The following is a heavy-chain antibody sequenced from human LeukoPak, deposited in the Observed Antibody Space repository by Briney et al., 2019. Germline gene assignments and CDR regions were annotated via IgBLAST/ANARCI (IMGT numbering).Heavy chain of an antibody. D-gene: IGHD3-22*01. CDR3: ARRVAGSGYRDY. V-gene: IGHV4-39*01. J-gene: IGHJ4*02. Sequence: SETLSLTCTVSGGSISISGYYWGWIRQPPGKGLEWIGSIYYSGSTYYNPSLKSRVTVSVDTSKNQFSLRLSSVTAADTAVYYCARRVAGSGYRDYWGQGTLVTVSS. CDR2: IYYSGST. CDR1: GGSISISGYY.